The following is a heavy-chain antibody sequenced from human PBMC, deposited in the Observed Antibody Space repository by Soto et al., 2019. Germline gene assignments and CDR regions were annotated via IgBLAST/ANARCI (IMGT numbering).Heavy chain of an antibody. CDR1: GGSISNYY. Sequence: PSETLSLTCTVSGGSISNYYWSWIRQPAGKGLEWIGRIYSSGSTNYNPSLKSLVTMSVDTSKNQFSLKLTSVTAADTAVYFCARATRDYGDYGYFDSWGQGTLVTVS. D-gene: IGHD4-17*01. CDR3: ARATRDYGDYGYFDS. CDR2: IYSSGST. J-gene: IGHJ4*02. V-gene: IGHV4-4*07.